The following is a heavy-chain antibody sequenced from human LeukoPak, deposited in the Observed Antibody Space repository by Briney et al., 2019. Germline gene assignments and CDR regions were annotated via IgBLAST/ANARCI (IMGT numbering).Heavy chain of an antibody. D-gene: IGHD6-19*01. Sequence: SETLSLTCTVSGGSISSGTYYWGWIRQPPGKGLEWIGSIYHSGGTYYNPSLKSRVTISVDTSKNQFSLKLSSLTAADTAVYYCARVSGWAKYYFDYWGQGTLVTVSS. CDR2: IYHSGGT. J-gene: IGHJ4*02. CDR1: GGSISSGTYY. V-gene: IGHV4-39*07. CDR3: ARVSGWAKYYFDY.